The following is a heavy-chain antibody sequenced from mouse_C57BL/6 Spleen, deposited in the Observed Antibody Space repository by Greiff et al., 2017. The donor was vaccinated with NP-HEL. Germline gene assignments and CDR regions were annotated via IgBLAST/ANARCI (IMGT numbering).Heavy chain of an antibody. Sequence: DVKLVESGGGLVQPGGSLKLSCAASGFTFSDYYMYWVRQTPEKRLEWVAYISNGGGSTYYPDTVQGRFTISRDNAKNTLSLQMSRLKSEDTAMYYCARHRYYGSSWYFDVWGTGTTVTVSS. D-gene: IGHD1-1*01. CDR2: ISNGGGST. V-gene: IGHV5-12*01. CDR1: GFTFSDYY. J-gene: IGHJ1*03. CDR3: ARHRYYGSSWYFDV.